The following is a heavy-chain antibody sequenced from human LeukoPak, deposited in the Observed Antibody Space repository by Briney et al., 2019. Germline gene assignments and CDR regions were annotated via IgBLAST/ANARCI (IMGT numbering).Heavy chain of an antibody. CDR3: ARMTTVTPWVPTPSDY. D-gene: IGHD4-17*01. V-gene: IGHV4-31*03. CDR2: IYYSGST. J-gene: IGHJ4*02. CDR1: GGSISSGGYS. Sequence: SETLSLTCTVSGGSISSGGYSWSWIRQHPGKGLEWIGYIYYSGSTYYNPSLKSRVTISVDTSKNQFSLKLSSVTAADTAVYYCARMTTVTPWVPTPSDYWGQGTLVTVSS.